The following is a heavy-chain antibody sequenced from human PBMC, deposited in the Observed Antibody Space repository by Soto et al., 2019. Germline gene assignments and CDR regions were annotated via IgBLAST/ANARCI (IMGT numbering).Heavy chain of an antibody. CDR2: IYYSGST. Sequence: KPSETLSLTCTASGGSISSSSYYWGWIRQPPGKGLEWIGSIYYSGSTYYNPSLKSRVTISVDTSKNQFSLKLSSVTAADTAVYYCARTRILYPFDPWGQGTLVTVSS. V-gene: IGHV4-39*01. J-gene: IGHJ5*02. CDR3: ARTRILYPFDP. CDR1: GGSISSSSYY. D-gene: IGHD2-8*01.